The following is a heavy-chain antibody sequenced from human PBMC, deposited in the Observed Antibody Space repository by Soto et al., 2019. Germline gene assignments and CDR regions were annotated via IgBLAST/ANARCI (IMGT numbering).Heavy chain of an antibody. CDR1: GFTFTNYA. V-gene: IGHV3-30-3*01. CDR2: ISYDGNTK. Sequence: GGSLRLSCAASGFTFTNYAMHWVRQGPGKGLEWVAVISYDGNTKFYTDSLKGRFSISRDNSKNTVYLELNNLSAEDTAVYHCAKNQGVELVPLATVDWFDPWGQGSVVTVSS. D-gene: IGHD1-26*01. CDR3: AKNQGVELVPLATVDWFDP. J-gene: IGHJ5*02.